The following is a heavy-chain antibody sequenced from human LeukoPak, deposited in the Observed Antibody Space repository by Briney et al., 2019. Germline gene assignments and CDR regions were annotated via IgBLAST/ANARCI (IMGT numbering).Heavy chain of an antibody. V-gene: IGHV3-7*01. CDR2: IKQDGSEK. CDR3: ARLVGYYYYYMDV. D-gene: IGHD3-10*01. CDR1: GFTFSSYW. Sequence: GGSLRLSCAASGFTFSSYWMSWVRQAPGKGLEWVANIKQDGSEKYYVDSVKGRCTISRDNDKNSLYLQMNSLRAEDTAVYYCARLVGYYYYYMDVWGKGTTVTVSS. J-gene: IGHJ6*03.